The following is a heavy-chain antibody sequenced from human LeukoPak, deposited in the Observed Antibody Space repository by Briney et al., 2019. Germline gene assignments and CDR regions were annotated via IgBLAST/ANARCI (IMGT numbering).Heavy chain of an antibody. J-gene: IGHJ4*02. CDR1: GFTFSTYS. CDR2: ISFGSGTI. V-gene: IGHV3-48*02. Sequence: GGSLRLSCATSGFTFSTYSMNWVRQAPGKGLEWVAYISFGSGTIYYADSLKGRFTISRDNAKNSLYLQMNILRDEDTAVYFCARDVGWTFDYWGQGTLVTVSS. CDR3: ARDVGWTFDY. D-gene: IGHD6-19*01.